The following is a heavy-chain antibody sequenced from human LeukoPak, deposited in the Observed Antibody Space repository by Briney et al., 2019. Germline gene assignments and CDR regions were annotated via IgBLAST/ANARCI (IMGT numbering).Heavy chain of an antibody. D-gene: IGHD3-10*01. J-gene: IGHJ5*02. V-gene: IGHV6-1*01. CDR1: GDSVSSNSAT. CDR2: TYYRSKWYN. Sequence: SQTLSLTCVISGDSVSSNSATWNWIRQSPSRGLEWLGRTYYRSKWYNDYAVSVKGRITVNPDTSNNRFSLHLNSVTPEDTVVYYCARWLNRFDPWGQGTLVTVSS. CDR3: ARWLNRFDP.